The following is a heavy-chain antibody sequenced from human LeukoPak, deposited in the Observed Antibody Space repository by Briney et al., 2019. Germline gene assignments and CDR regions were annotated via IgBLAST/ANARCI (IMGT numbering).Heavy chain of an antibody. CDR2: ISSSSSHT. CDR3: ARVGRYCSGGNCYSDY. Sequence: GGSLRLSCAASGFTFSDYYMSWIRQAPGKGLEWVSHISSSSSHTNYADSVKGRFTISGDNAKNSLYLQMNSLRVEDTAVYYCARVGRYCSGGNCYSDYWGQGALVTVSS. V-gene: IGHV3-11*05. CDR1: GFTFSDYY. J-gene: IGHJ4*02. D-gene: IGHD2-15*01.